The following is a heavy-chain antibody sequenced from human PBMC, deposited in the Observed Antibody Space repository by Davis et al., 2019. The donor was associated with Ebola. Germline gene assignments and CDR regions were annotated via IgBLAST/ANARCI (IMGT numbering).Heavy chain of an antibody. CDR1: EFIFSSYW. Sequence: GESLKISCAASEFIFSSYWMSWVRQAPGKGLEWVAVISYDGSNKYYADSVKGRFTISRDNAKNSLYLQMNSLRAEDTAVYYCARCSSSYNYYYGMDVWGQGTTVTVSS. CDR3: ARCSSSYNYYYGMDV. J-gene: IGHJ6*02. CDR2: ISYDGSNK. D-gene: IGHD6-6*01. V-gene: IGHV3-30*03.